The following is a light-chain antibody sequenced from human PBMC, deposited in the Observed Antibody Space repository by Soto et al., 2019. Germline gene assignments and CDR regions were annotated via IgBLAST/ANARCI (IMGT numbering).Light chain of an antibody. CDR3: SSFEASNNLL. Sequence: QSALTQPPSASGSPGQSVTLSCTGTSSDVGGYNYVSWYQQHPGKAPKLMIYEVSKRPSGVPDRFSGSKSGNTASLTVSGLQVEDEADDYCSSFEASNNLLFGGGTRLTVL. V-gene: IGLV2-8*01. CDR1: SSDVGGYNY. J-gene: IGLJ2*01. CDR2: EVS.